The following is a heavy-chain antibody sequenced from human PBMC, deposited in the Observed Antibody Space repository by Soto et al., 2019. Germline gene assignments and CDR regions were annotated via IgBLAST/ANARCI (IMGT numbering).Heavy chain of an antibody. V-gene: IGHV1-69*01. CDR2: IIPIFGTA. D-gene: IGHD1-26*01. J-gene: IGHJ4*02. CDR1: GGTFSSYA. Sequence: QVQLVQSGAEVKKPGSPVKVSCKASGGTFSSYAISWVRQAPGQGLEWMGGIIPIFGTANYAQKFQGRVTITADESTSTAYMELSSLRSEDTAVYYCARCGSYDKPKEFDYWGQGTLVTVSS. CDR3: ARCGSYDKPKEFDY.